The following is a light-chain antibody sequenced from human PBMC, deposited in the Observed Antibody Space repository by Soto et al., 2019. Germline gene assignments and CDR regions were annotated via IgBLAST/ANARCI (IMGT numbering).Light chain of an antibody. Sequence: IVLTQSPGTLSLSPGERATLSCSAIQSVSSSYLAWYQQKPGQAPRLLIYGASSRATGIPDRFSGSGSGTDFTLTISRLEPEDFAVYYCQQYGSSPPITFGQGTRLEIK. J-gene: IGKJ5*01. CDR2: GAS. CDR3: QQYGSSPPIT. V-gene: IGKV3-20*01. CDR1: QSVSSSY.